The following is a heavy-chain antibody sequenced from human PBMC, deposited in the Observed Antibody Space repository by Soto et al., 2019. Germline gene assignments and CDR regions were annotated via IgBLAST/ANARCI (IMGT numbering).Heavy chain of an antibody. CDR1: GFTFSNYW. CDR3: ARGDCVGGTCYSLAGCFYYYMDV. D-gene: IGHD2-15*01. V-gene: IGHV3-74*02. Sequence: EVQLVESGGGLVQPGGSLRLSCAASGFTFSNYWMYWVRQAPGKGLEWVSRINSDGSVSSHADSVRGRLTISRDNVKNTLYLHMDSLRAEDTAVYFCARGDCVGGTCYSLAGCFYYYMDVWGKGTKVTVFS. CDR2: INSDGSVS. J-gene: IGHJ6*03.